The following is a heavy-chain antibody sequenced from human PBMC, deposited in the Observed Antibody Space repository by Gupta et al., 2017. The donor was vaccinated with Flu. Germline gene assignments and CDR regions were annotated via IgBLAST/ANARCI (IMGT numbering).Heavy chain of an antibody. Sequence: EVQLVESGGGLVKPGGSLRLSCAASGSTFNNAWMSWVRQAPGKGLEWVGRIKSKIDGGTEDYAAPVKGRFSISRDDSKNTLYLQMNSLKIEDTAVYYCTTEYYDFWSGFYKGFDSWGQGTLVTVSS. D-gene: IGHD3-3*01. CDR1: GSTFNNAW. V-gene: IGHV3-15*01. CDR3: TTEYYDFWSGFYKGFDS. CDR2: IKSKIDGGTE. J-gene: IGHJ4*02.